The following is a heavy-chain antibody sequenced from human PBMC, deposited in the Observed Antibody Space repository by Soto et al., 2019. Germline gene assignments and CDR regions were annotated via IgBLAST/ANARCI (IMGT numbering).Heavy chain of an antibody. CDR2: IFSNDEK. Sequence: SGPTLVNPTETLTLTCTVSGFSLSNARMGVSWIRQPPGKALEWLAHIFSNDEKSYSTSLKSRLTISKDTSRSQVVLTMTNMDPVDTATYFCARTSRDTATPLTYYYYGMDVWGQGTTVTVS. CDR3: ARTSRDTATPLTYYYYGMDV. J-gene: IGHJ6*02. V-gene: IGHV2-26*01. D-gene: IGHD5-18*01. CDR1: GFSLSNARMG.